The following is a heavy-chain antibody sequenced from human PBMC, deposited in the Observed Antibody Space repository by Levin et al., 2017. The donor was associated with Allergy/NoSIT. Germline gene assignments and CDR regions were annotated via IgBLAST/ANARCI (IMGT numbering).Heavy chain of an antibody. Sequence: GGSLRLSCAASGFTFSSYAMSWVRQAPGKGLEWVSAISGSGGSTYYADSVKGRFTISRDNSKNTLYLQMNSLRAEDTAVYYCAKVPCTSCYAHGDAFDSWGQGTMVTVSS. J-gene: IGHJ3*02. CDR1: GFTFSSYA. V-gene: IGHV3-23*01. CDR3: AKVPCTSCYAHGDAFDS. D-gene: IGHD2-2*01. CDR2: ISGSGGST.